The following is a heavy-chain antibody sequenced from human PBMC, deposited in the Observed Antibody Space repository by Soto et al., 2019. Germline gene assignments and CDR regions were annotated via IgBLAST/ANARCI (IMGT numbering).Heavy chain of an antibody. D-gene: IGHD3-3*01. Sequence: GGSLRLSCAASGFTFSSYGMHWVRQAPGKGLEWVAVISYDGSNKYYADSVKGRFTISRDNSKNTLYLQMNSLRAEDTAVYYCAKDGGITIFGVVTDYYYYGMDVCGQGTTVTVSS. CDR3: AKDGGITIFGVVTDYYYYGMDV. CDR2: ISYDGSNK. V-gene: IGHV3-30*18. J-gene: IGHJ6*02. CDR1: GFTFSSYG.